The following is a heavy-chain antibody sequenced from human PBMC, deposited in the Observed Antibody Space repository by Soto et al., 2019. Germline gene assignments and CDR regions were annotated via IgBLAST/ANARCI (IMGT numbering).Heavy chain of an antibody. Sequence: GGSLRLSCIVSGFTFSSYNMNWFRQAPGKGLEWVTYISGSGSTIYYADSVKGRFTISRDNVKNSLYLQMNSLRDEDTAVYYFARNKYIDYWGQGTMVTVSS. CDR3: ARNKYIDY. J-gene: IGHJ4*02. D-gene: IGHD5-12*01. CDR1: GFTFSSYN. V-gene: IGHV3-48*02. CDR2: ISGSGSTI.